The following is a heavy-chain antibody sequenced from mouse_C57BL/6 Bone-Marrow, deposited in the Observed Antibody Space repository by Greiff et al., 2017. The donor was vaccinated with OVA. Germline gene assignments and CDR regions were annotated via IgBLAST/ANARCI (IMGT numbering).Heavy chain of an antibody. CDR1: GFTFSDYY. J-gene: IGHJ3*01. Sequence: DVKLVESGGGLVQPGGSLKLSCAASGFTFSDYYMYWVRQTPEKRLEWVAYISNGGGSTYYPDTVKGRFTISRDNAKNTLYLQMSRLKSEDTAMYYCARPAYYSTRGAYWGQGTLVTVSA. CDR2: ISNGGGST. D-gene: IGHD2-5*01. CDR3: ARPAYYSTRGAY. V-gene: IGHV5-12*01.